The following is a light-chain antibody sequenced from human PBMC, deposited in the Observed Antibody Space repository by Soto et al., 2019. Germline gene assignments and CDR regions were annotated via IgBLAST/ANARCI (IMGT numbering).Light chain of an antibody. V-gene: IGLV2-23*01. Sequence: QSVLTQPASVSGSPGQSITISCTGTSSDVGSDNLVSWYQQHPGKAPKLMIYDGNKRPSGVSNRFSGSKSGNTASLRISGLQAEDEADYYCCSYAGSSTYVLFGGGTKLTVL. CDR3: CSYAGSSTYVL. CDR1: SSDVGSDNL. CDR2: DGN. J-gene: IGLJ2*01.